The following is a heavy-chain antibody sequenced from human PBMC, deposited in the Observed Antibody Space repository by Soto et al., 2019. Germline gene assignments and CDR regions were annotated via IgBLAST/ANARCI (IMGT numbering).Heavy chain of an antibody. CDR3: ARVLPPFDP. V-gene: IGHV1-18*01. CDR1: GYTFTSYG. J-gene: IGHJ5*02. Sequence: QVQLVQSGAEVKKPGASVKVSCKASGYTFTSYGISWVRQAPGQVREWMGWINAYNGNTNYAQKLQGRVTMTTDTSPSTAYMALRSLRSDDTAVYYCARVLPPFDPWGQGTLVTVSS. CDR2: INAYNGNT.